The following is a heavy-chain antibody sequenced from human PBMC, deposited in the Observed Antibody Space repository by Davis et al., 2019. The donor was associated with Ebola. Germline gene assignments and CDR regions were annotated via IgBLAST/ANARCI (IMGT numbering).Heavy chain of an antibody. CDR1: GYTFTSYG. J-gene: IGHJ4*02. CDR2: ISAYNGNT. Sequence: ASVTVSCKASGYTFTSYGISWVRQAPGQGLEWMGWISAYNGNTNYAQKLQGRVTMTRDTSISTAYMELSRLRSDDTAVYYCASSERYYYDSSGYYLLEYWGQGTLVTVSS. V-gene: IGHV1-18*01. CDR3: ASSERYYYDSSGYYLLEY. D-gene: IGHD3-22*01.